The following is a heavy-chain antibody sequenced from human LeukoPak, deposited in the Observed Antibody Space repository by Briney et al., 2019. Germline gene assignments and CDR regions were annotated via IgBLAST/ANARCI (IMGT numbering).Heavy chain of an antibody. D-gene: IGHD3-22*01. J-gene: IGHJ1*01. CDR2: IKSEGRT. V-gene: IGHV3-74*01. CDR1: GFTFSNYW. Sequence: GGSRRLSCAAAGFTFSNYWRHWVRQAPGKVLGWVSWIKSEGRTNYADSVKGRSTNSRANAKTTVSLQMNRLRAEDTGVYYCARAPSEIGGYYPEYFRPWGQGTLVTVSS. CDR3: ARAPSEIGGYYPEYFRP.